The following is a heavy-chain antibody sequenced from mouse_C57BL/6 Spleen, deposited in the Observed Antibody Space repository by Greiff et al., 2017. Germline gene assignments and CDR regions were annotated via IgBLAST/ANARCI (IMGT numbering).Heavy chain of an antibody. Sequence: VQLQQPGAELVMPGASVKLSCKASGYTFTSYWMHWVKQRPGQGLEWIGEIDPSDSYTNYNQKFKGKSTLTVDKSSSTAYMQLSSLTSEDSAVYYGARRGFTTVVATGAMDYWGQGTSVTVSS. CDR2: IDPSDSYT. V-gene: IGHV1-69*01. D-gene: IGHD1-1*01. CDR1: GYTFTSYW. J-gene: IGHJ4*01. CDR3: ARRGFTTVVATGAMDY.